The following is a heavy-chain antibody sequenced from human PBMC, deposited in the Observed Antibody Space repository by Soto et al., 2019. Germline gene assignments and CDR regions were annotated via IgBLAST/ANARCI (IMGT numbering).Heavy chain of an antibody. J-gene: IGHJ3*02. CDR3: APANTPYAFDM. Sequence: VQLVESGGGLVQPGEPLRLSCTASGLTFSISWMTWLPQASGEGLEWVSNRKPAGNVRQYAASVKERFTISRDNATKSLFLQMSGLRVEDTPVYDCAPANTPYAFDMWGQGTMGTVSS. CDR2: RKPAGNVR. CDR1: GLTFSISW. D-gene: IGHD2-2*01. V-gene: IGHV3-7*01.